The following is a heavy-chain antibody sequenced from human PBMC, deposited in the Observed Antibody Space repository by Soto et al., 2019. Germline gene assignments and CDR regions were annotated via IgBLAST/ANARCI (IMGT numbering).Heavy chain of an antibody. CDR2: ISYTGST. D-gene: IGHD3-10*01. CDR1: SGSISSRSYY. J-gene: IGHJ4*02. Sequence: SETLSLTCIVSSGSISSRSYYWGWIRQSPGKGLEWIGIISYTGSTHYNPSLKSRVTISVDTSKNQFSLKLSSVTAADTAVFYCARLHWGGSESMWQNYFDYWGQGTQVTVSS. V-gene: IGHV4-39*01. CDR3: ARLHWGGSESMWQNYFDY.